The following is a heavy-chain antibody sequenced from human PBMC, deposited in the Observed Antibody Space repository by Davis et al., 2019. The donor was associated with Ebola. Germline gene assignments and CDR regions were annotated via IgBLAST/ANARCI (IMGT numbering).Heavy chain of an antibody. Sequence: GESLKISCAASRFTFSSYSMNWVRQAPGKGLEWVSYISSSSSTIYYADSVKGRFTISKDNDKKSLYLQMNSLRAEDTAVYYCARVSTSSGNFYYYMDVWGKGTTVTVSS. CDR3: ARVSTSSGNFYYYMDV. CDR2: ISSSSSTI. J-gene: IGHJ6*03. V-gene: IGHV3-48*04. CDR1: RFTFSSYS. D-gene: IGHD6-6*01.